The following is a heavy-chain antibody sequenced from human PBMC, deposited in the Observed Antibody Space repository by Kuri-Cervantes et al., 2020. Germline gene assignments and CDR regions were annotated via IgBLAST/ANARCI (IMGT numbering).Heavy chain of an antibody. CDR2: ISGSGGST. J-gene: IGHJ4*02. CDR3: AKDLQLRLGELYSGLLDY. V-gene: IGHV3-23*01. CDR1: GFTFSSYA. Sequence: GESLKISCAASGFTFSSYAMSWVRQAPGKGLEWVSAISGSGGSTYYADSVKGRFTISRDNSKNTLYLQMNSLRAEDTAVYYCAKDLQLRLGELYSGLLDYWGKGTLVTVSS. D-gene: IGHD3-16*01.